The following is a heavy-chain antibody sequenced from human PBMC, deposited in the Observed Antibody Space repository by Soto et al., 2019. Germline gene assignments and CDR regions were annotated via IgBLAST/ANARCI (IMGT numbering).Heavy chain of an antibody. V-gene: IGHV3-15*01. D-gene: IGHD2-8*01. J-gene: IGHJ4*02. CDR2: IKSKTEGGTT. CDR3: SGYCTNGVCYRDY. CDR1: EITYREAF. Sequence: GGSLRHTCADSEITYREAFMIWVRQAPGKGLEWIGRIKSKTEGGTTDYAAPVKGRFTISRDDSKNTLYLQMNSLKSEDTAVYYCSGYCTNGVCYRDYWGQGTLVTVSS.